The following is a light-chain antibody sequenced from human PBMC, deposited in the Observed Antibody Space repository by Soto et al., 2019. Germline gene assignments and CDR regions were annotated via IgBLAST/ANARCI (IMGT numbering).Light chain of an antibody. Sequence: QSVLTQPPSASGTPGQRVTISCSGSSSNIGSNTVNWYQQLPGTAPKLLIYSNNQRPSGVPDRFSGSKSSTSASLAISGRQSEDEADYYCAAWDDSLNGRVFGTGTKLTVL. J-gene: IGLJ1*01. CDR2: SNN. V-gene: IGLV1-44*01. CDR1: SSNIGSNT. CDR3: AAWDDSLNGRV.